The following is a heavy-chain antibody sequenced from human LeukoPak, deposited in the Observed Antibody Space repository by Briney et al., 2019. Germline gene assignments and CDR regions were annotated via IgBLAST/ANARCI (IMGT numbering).Heavy chain of an antibody. Sequence: PGGSLRLSCAASGFTFSSYGMHWVRQAPGKGLEWVAVIWYDGSNKYYADSVKGRFTISRDNSKNTLYLQMNSLRAEDTAVYYCARAPRYYYDSSGYYDFDYWGQGTLVTVSS. D-gene: IGHD3-22*01. V-gene: IGHV3-33*01. J-gene: IGHJ4*02. CDR2: IWYDGSNK. CDR1: GFTFSSYG. CDR3: ARAPRYYYDSSGYYDFDY.